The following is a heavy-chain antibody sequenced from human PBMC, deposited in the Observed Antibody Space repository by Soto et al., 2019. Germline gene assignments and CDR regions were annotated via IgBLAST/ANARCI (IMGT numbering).Heavy chain of an antibody. CDR2: IIPIFGTA. J-gene: IGHJ5*02. Sequence: QVQLVQSGAAVKKPGSSVKVSCKASGGTFSSYAISWVRQAPGQGLEWMGGIIPIFGTANYAQKFQGRVTITADESTKTAYMELSSLRSEATAVYYCARGSILVEVDRGGWCAPWGQGTLVAVSS. CDR1: GGTFSSYA. D-gene: IGHD2-15*01. CDR3: ARGSILVEVDRGGWCAP. V-gene: IGHV1-69*12.